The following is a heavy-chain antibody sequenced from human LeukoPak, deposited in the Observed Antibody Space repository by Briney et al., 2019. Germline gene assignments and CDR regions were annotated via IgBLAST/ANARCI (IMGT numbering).Heavy chain of an antibody. D-gene: IGHD1-26*01. V-gene: IGHV3-23*01. CDR2: ISGGGGST. CDR1: GFTFSSYA. CDR3: AKKWWELRDWFDY. Sequence: GGSLRLSCAASGFTFSSYAMSWVRQAPGKGLEWVSAISGGGGSTYYADSVKGRFTISRDNSKNTLYLQMNSLRAEDTAVYYCAKKWWELRDWFDYWAREPWSPSPQ. J-gene: IGHJ4*02.